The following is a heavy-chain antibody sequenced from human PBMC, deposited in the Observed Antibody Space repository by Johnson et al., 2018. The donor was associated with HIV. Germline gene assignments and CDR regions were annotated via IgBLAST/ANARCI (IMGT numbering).Heavy chain of an antibody. V-gene: IGHV3-7*03. CDR3: ARDLHAFDI. Sequence: VQLVESGGGLVQPGGSLRLSCAASGFTFSSYAMSWVRQAPGKGLEWVANIKQDGSEKYYVDSVKGRFTISRDNAKNSLYLQMNSLRAEDTAVYYCARDLHAFDIWGQGTMVTVSS. CDR1: GFTFSSYA. CDR2: IKQDGSEK. J-gene: IGHJ3*02.